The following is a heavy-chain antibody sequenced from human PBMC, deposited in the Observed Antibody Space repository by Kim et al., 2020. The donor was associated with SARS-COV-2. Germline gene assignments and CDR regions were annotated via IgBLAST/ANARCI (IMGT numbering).Heavy chain of an antibody. J-gene: IGHJ6*02. D-gene: IGHD2-2*02. CDR1: GGSFSGYY. V-gene: IGHV4-34*01. CDR2: INHSGST. Sequence: SETLSLTCAVYGGSFSGYYWSWIRQPPGKGLEWIGEINHSGSTNYNPSLKSRVTISVDTSKNQFSLKLSSVTAADTAVYYCARYTRYYYGMDVWGQGTTV. CDR3: ARYTRYYYGMDV.